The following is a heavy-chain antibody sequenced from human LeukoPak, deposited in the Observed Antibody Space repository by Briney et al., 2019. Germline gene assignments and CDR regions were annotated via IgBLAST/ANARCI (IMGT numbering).Heavy chain of an antibody. J-gene: IGHJ6*03. CDR1: GFTFNDYA. Sequence: PGGSLRLSCAASGFTFNDYAMYWVRQTPGKGLEWVTLISYDGYDKSYADSVRGRFTISRDNSMNTLYPQMDSLRSEDTAVYYCARGGYYYYMDVWGKGTTVTVSS. V-gene: IGHV3-30-3*01. CDR3: ARGGYYYYMDV. CDR2: ISYDGYDK.